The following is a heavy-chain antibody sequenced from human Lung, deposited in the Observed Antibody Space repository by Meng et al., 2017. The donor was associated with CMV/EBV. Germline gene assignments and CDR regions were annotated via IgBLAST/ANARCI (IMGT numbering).Heavy chain of an antibody. CDR2: INPNSGGT. J-gene: IGHJ3*02. V-gene: IGHV1-2*02. D-gene: IGHD2-8*01. Sequence: SXXVSXKASGYTFTGYYMHWVRQPPGQGLEWMGWINPNSGGTNYAQKFQGRVTMTRDTSISTAYMELSRLRSDDTAVYYCARDLGDDCTNGVCYSVDAFDIWGQGTMVTVSS. CDR3: ARDLGDDCTNGVCYSVDAFDI. CDR1: GYTFTGYY.